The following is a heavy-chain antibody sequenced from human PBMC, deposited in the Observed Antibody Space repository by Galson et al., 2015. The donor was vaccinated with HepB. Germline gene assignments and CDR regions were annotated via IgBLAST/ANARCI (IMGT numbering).Heavy chain of an antibody. CDR2: INAGNGNT. D-gene: IGHD2-2*01. J-gene: IGHJ6*03. V-gene: IGHV1-3*01. Sequence: SVKVSCKASGYTFTSYAMHWVRQAPGQRLEWMGWINAGNGNTKYSQKFQGRVTITRDTSASTAYMELSSLRSEDTAVYYCAREHRSDQLPSTDYYYYYYYMDVWGKGTTVTVSS. CDR3: AREHRSDQLPSTDYYYYYYYMDV. CDR1: GYTFTSYA.